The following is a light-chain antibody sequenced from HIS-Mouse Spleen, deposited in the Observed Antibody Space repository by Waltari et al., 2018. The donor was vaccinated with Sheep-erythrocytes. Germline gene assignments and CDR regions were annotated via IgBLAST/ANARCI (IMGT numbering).Light chain of an antibody. V-gene: IGKV1-5*03. CDR1: QSISSW. CDR3: QQYNSYPLT. J-gene: IGKJ4*01. Sequence: DTQMTQSPSTLSAFVGYKVPLTCRASQSISSWLAWYQQKPGKAPKLLIYKASSLESGVPSRFSGSGSGTEFTLTISSLQPDDFATYYCQQYNSYPLTFGGGTKVEIK. CDR2: KAS.